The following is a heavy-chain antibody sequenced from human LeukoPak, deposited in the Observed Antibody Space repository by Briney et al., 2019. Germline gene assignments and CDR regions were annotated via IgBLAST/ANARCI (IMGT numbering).Heavy chain of an antibody. CDR3: ARHSYYYGSGSYYEYNWFDP. CDR2: IYPGDSDT. V-gene: IGHV5-51*01. D-gene: IGHD3-10*01. J-gene: IGHJ5*02. Sequence: PGESLKISCKGSGYSFTSYWIGWVRQMPGKGLEWMGIIYPGDSDTRYSPSFQGQVTISADKSISTAYLQWSSLKASDTAMYYCARHSYYYGSGSYYEYNWFDPWGQGTLVTVSS. CDR1: GYSFTSYW.